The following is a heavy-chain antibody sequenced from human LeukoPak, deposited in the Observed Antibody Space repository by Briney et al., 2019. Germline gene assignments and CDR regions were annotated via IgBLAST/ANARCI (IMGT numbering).Heavy chain of an antibody. V-gene: IGHV4-34*01. CDR1: GGSFSGYY. CDR3: ARHEVYYDSSGYSFAPYYFDY. Sequence: SETLSLTCAVYGGSFSGYYWSWIRQPPGKGLEWIGSIYYSGGTYYDPSLKSRVTISVDTSKKQFSLKLSSVTAADTAVYYCARHEVYYDSSGYSFAPYYFDYWGQGILVTVSS. CDR2: IYYSGGT. D-gene: IGHD3-22*01. J-gene: IGHJ4*02.